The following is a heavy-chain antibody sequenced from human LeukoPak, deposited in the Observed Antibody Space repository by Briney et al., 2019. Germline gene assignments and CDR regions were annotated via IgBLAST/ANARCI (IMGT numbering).Heavy chain of an antibody. V-gene: IGHV1-8*02. CDR2: MNPNSGNT. CDR1: GYTFTSYG. Sequence: ASVKVSCKASGYTFTSYGISWVRQAPGQGLEWMGWMNPNSGNTGYAQKFQGRVTMTRNTSISTAYMELSSLRSEDTAVYYCARGRDIVATEYYFDYWGQGTLVTVSS. CDR3: ARGRDIVATEYYFDY. D-gene: IGHD5-12*01. J-gene: IGHJ4*02.